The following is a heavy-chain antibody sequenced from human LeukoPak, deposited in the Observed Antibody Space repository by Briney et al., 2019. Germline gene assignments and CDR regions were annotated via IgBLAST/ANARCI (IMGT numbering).Heavy chain of an antibody. D-gene: IGHD3-10*01. J-gene: IGHJ4*02. Sequence: SETLSLTCAVSGYSISSGYYWGWIRQPPGKGLEWIGSIYHSGSTQYNPSLKSRVTISVDTSKNQFSLKLSSVTAADTAVYYCARGTYYYGSGSRDWGQGTLVTVSS. CDR1: GYSISSGYY. CDR3: ARGTYYYGSGSRD. CDR2: IYHSGST. V-gene: IGHV4-38-2*01.